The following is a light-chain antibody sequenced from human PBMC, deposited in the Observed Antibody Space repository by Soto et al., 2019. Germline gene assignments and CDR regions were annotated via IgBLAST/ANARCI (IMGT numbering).Light chain of an antibody. CDR2: SNN. CDR3: AAWDESLNGVV. Sequence: QSVRTQPPSASGTPGQRVTISCSGSSSNIGSNTVNWYQQLPGTAPKLLIYSNNQRPSGVPDRFSGSKSGTSASLAISGLQSEDEADYYCAAWDESLNGVVFGGGTKLTVL. CDR1: SSNIGSNT. J-gene: IGLJ2*01. V-gene: IGLV1-44*01.